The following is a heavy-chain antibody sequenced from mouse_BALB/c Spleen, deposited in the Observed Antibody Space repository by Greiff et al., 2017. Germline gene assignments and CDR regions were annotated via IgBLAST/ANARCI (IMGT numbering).Heavy chain of an antibody. Sequence: LQQPGSELVRPGASVKLSCKASGYTFTSYWMHWVKQRPGQGLEWIGNIYPGSGSTNYDEKFKSKATLTVDTSSSTAYMQLSSLTSEDSAVYYCTRDDGSSGAMDYWGQGTSVTVSS. CDR1: GYTFTSYW. CDR3: TRDDGSSGAMDY. CDR2: IYPGSGST. J-gene: IGHJ4*01. D-gene: IGHD1-1*01. V-gene: IGHV1S22*01.